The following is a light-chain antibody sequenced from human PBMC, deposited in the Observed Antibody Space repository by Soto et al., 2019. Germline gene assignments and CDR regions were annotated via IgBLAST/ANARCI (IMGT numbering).Light chain of an antibody. CDR3: SAWDDSLNGVL. CDR1: SSNIGSNT. J-gene: IGLJ2*01. CDR2: SNN. V-gene: IGLV1-44*01. Sequence: QLVLTQPPSASGTPGQRVTMSCSGSSSNIGSNTVNWYQQLPGTAPKLLIYSNNQRPSGVPDRCSGSKSGTSASLAISGLQSEDEADYYCSAWDDSLNGVLFGGGTKLTVL.